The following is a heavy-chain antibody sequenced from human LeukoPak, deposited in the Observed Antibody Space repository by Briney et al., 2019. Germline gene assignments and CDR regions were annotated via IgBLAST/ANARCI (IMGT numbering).Heavy chain of an antibody. CDR3: ARRGYGYAFDI. J-gene: IGHJ3*02. CDR1: GGSISSYY. CDR2: IYYSGST. Sequence: QSSETLSLTCTVSGGSISSYYWSWIRQPPGKGLEWIGYIYYSGSTNYNPSLKSRVTISVDTSKNQFSLKLSSVTAADTAVYYCARRGYGYAFDIWGQGTMVTVSS. V-gene: IGHV4-59*01. D-gene: IGHD5-18*01.